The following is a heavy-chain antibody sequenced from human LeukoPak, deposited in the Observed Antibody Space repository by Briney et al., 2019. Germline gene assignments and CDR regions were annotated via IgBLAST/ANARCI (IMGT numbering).Heavy chain of an antibody. V-gene: IGHV5-51*01. D-gene: IGHD3-22*01. Sequence: GESLKISCKGSGYSFTSYWIGWVRQMPGKGLEWMGIIYPGDSDTRHSPSFQGQVTISADKSISTAYLQWSSLKASDTAMYYCARTPDYYDSSGYPDYWGQGTLVTVSS. CDR3: ARTPDYYDSSGYPDY. J-gene: IGHJ4*02. CDR2: IYPGDSDT. CDR1: GYSFTSYW.